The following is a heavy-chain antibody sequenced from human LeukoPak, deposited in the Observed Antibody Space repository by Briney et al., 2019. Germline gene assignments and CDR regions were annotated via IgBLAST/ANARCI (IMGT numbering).Heavy chain of an antibody. J-gene: IGHJ5*02. CDR3: ATTGPVTVATTGWFDP. V-gene: IGHV1-24*01. CDR2: FDPEDGET. Sequence: ASVKVSCKXFGYTLTEISIHWVRQAPGKGLEGMGGFDPEDGETIYSEKFQARVTLTEDTSRDTAYMELSSLRSEDTAVYYCATTGPVTVATTGWFDPWGQGTLVTVSS. CDR1: GYTLTEIS. D-gene: IGHD5-12*01.